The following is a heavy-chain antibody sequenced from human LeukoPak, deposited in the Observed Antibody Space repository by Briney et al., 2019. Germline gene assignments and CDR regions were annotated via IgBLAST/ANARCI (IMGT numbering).Heavy chain of an antibody. Sequence: SVKVSCTPSGYTFTGYYMHSVRQAPGQGLEGLGWINPNSGGTNYAKKFQGWVTMTRDTSISTAYMELSRLRSDDTAVYYCARAESVIVVVPAAGLDYWGQGTLVTVSS. CDR3: ARAESVIVVVPAAGLDY. CDR1: GYTFTGYY. CDR2: INPNSGGT. J-gene: IGHJ4*02. D-gene: IGHD2-2*01. V-gene: IGHV1-2*04.